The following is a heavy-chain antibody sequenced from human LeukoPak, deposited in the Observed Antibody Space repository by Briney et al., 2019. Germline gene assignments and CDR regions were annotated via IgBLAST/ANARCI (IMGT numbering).Heavy chain of an antibody. CDR3: ARVRVVIIRGNWFDP. CDR1: GGSISSSNW. D-gene: IGHD3-3*01. Sequence: SETLSLTCAVSGGSISSSNWWSWVRQPPGKGLEWIGEIYHSGSTNYNPSLKSRVTISVDTSKNQFSLKLSSVTAADTAVYYCARVRVVIIRGNWFDPWGQGTLVTVSS. V-gene: IGHV4-4*02. J-gene: IGHJ5*02. CDR2: IYHSGST.